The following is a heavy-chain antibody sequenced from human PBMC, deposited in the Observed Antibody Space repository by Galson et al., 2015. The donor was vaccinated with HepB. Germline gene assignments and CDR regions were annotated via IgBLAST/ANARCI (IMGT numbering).Heavy chain of an antibody. CDR1: GLSLTTSGVT. Sequence: PALVKPTQTLTLTCSFSGLSLTTSGVTVAWIRQPPGKALEWLAHIYWDDSKRYSPSLENRLTITKDTSKNQVVFTMTNMAPVDTATYYCAHRRDPYCATTGCWGGDWNFALWGRGTLVTVSS. J-gene: IGHJ2*01. D-gene: IGHD2-2*01. CDR2: IYWDDSK. V-gene: IGHV2-5*02. CDR3: AHRRDPYCATTGCWGGDWNFAL.